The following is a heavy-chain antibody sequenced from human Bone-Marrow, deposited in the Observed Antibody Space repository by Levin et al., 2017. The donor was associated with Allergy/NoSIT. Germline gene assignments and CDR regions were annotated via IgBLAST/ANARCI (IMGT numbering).Heavy chain of an antibody. CDR2: ISYDGSNK. CDR1: GFTFSSYA. D-gene: IGHD5-12*01. Sequence: GESLKISCAASGFTFSSYAMHWVRQAPGKGLEWVAVISYDGSNKYYADSVKGRFTISRDNSKNTLYLQMNSLRAEDTAVYYCARGGGLPDIVAIPLDYWGQGTLVTVSS. CDR3: ARGGGLPDIVAIPLDY. J-gene: IGHJ4*02. V-gene: IGHV3-30-3*01.